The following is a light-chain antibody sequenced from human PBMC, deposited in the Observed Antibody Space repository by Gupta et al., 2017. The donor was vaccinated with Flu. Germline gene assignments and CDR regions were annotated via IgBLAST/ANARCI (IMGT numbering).Light chain of an antibody. CDR2: DVS. CDR3: SSYTGSSNVL. V-gene: IGLV2-14*03. CDR1: SSDIGFYNY. Sequence: SITISCTGTSSDIGFYNYVSWYQQHPGKAPKLMIYDVSSRPSGVSNRFSGSKSGNTASLTISGLQLEDEADYYCSSYTGSSNVLFGGGTKLAVL. J-gene: IGLJ3*02.